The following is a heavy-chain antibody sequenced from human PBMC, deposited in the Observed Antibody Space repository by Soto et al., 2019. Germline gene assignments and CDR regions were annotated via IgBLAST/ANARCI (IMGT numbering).Heavy chain of an antibody. J-gene: IGHJ4*02. V-gene: IGHV4-61*01. CDR3: ARDFAYFDS. CDR2: VYHTGRT. D-gene: IGHD3-3*01. Sequence: SETLSLTCTVSGGSFKSGSYSWSWIRQPPGKGLEWIGYVYHTGRTSYNTSLKSRVSISMDTSKNQFSLNLASLTAVDTAVYFCARDFAYFDSWGQGTLVTVSS. CDR1: GGSFKSGSYS.